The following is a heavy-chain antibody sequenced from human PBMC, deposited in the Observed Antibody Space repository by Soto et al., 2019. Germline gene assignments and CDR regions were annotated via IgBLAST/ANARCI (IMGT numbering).Heavy chain of an antibody. CDR2: IYHSGST. CDR1: GYSISSGYY. Sequence: PSETLSLTCAVSGYSISSGYYWGWIRQPPGKGLEWIGSIYHSGSTYYNPSLKSRVTISVDTSKNQFSLKLSSVTAADTAVYYCARDLTYDNPTDYYYYGMDVWGQGTTVTVSS. V-gene: IGHV4-38-2*02. D-gene: IGHD3-3*01. J-gene: IGHJ6*02. CDR3: ARDLTYDNPTDYYYYGMDV.